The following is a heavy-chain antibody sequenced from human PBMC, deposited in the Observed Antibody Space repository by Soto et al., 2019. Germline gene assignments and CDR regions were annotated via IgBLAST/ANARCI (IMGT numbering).Heavy chain of an antibody. V-gene: IGHV3-30-3*01. Sequence: QVQLVESGGGVVQPGRSLRLSCAASGFSFSSHAMHWVRQAPGKGLEWVAVISYDGSNKYYADSVKGRFTISRDNSKNTLYLQMNSLRAEDTAVFYCARDQESGSYFAAFDIWGQGTMVTVSS. CDR3: ARDQESGSYFAAFDI. CDR2: ISYDGSNK. D-gene: IGHD1-26*01. CDR1: GFSFSSHA. J-gene: IGHJ3*02.